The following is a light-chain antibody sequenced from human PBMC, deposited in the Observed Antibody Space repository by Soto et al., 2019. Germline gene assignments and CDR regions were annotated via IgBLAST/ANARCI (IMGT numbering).Light chain of an antibody. CDR2: GAS. CDR1: QSVMSIF. J-gene: IGKJ5*01. V-gene: IGKV3-20*01. Sequence: IGLTQSAGTLSWSAGERATLSCRGGQSVMSIFLGWYQQKRGQAPRLLMFGASSRATGIPDRFSGSGPGTDFTLTIYRLEPEDFAVYYCQQSGYSPITFGQGTRLEIK. CDR3: QQSGYSPIT.